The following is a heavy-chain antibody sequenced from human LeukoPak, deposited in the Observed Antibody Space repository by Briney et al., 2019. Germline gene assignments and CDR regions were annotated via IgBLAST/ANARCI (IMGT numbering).Heavy chain of an antibody. CDR1: GFTFSSYA. J-gene: IGHJ4*02. Sequence: PGGSLRLSCAAFGFTFSSYAMSWVRQAPGKELEWVSAISGSGGSTYYADSVKGRFTISRDNSKNTLYLQMNSLRAEDTAVYYCAKFPSDFDWLLSVLYFDYWGQGTLVTVSS. V-gene: IGHV3-23*01. CDR3: AKFPSDFDWLLSVLYFDY. CDR2: ISGSGGST. D-gene: IGHD3-9*01.